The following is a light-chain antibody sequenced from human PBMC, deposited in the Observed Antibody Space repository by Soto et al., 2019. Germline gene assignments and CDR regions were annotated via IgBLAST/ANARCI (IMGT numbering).Light chain of an antibody. V-gene: IGKV3-20*01. J-gene: IGKJ2*01. CDR2: DAS. CDR1: QSLTTDR. Sequence: EKVLTQSPGTLSLSPGERATLSCRASQSLTTDRMAWYQQKPGQAPRLLLYDASNRIPGIPDRFSGSGSGTDFTLTISRLEPEDFAVYYCQQYGRSYTFGQGTKLEMK. CDR3: QQYGRSYT.